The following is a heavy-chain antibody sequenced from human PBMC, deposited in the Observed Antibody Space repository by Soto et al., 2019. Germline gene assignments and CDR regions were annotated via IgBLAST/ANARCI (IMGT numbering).Heavy chain of an antibody. CDR1: GGSISSGGYY. J-gene: IGHJ5*02. CDR3: ARVNVLRFLEWLPQNNWFDT. Sequence: PSETLSLTCTVSGGSISSGGYYWSWIRQHPGKGLEWIGYIYYSGSTYYNPSLKSRVTISVDTSKNQFSLKLSSVTAADTAVYYCARVNVLRFLEWLPQNNWFDTWGQGTLVTVSS. V-gene: IGHV4-31*03. CDR2: IYYSGST. D-gene: IGHD3-3*01.